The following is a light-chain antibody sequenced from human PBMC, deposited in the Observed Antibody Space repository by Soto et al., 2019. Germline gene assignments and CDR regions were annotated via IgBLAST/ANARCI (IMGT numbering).Light chain of an antibody. J-gene: IGLJ1*01. CDR3: SSYAGSNNRV. CDR2: EVS. Sequence: QSVLTQPPSASGSPGQSVTISCTGTSSDVGGYNYVSWYQQHPGKAPKLMIYEVSKRPSGVPDRFSGSKSGNMASLTVSGLQAEDEADYYCSSYAGSNNRVFGTGTKLTVL. V-gene: IGLV2-8*01. CDR1: SSDVGGYNY.